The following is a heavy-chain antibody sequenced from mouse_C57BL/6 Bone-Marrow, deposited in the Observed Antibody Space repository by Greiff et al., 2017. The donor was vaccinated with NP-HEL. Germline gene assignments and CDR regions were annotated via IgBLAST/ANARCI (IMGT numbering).Heavy chain of an antibody. Sequence: VKVVESGPGLVQPSQSLSITCTVSGFSLTSYGVHWVRQSPGKGLEWLGVIWSGGSTDYNAAFISRLSISKDNSKSQVFFKMNSLQADDTAIYYCAYGSSQYYFDYWGQGTTLTVSS. CDR3: AYGSSQYYFDY. D-gene: IGHD1-1*01. CDR2: IWSGGST. CDR1: GFSLTSYG. V-gene: IGHV2-2*01. J-gene: IGHJ2*01.